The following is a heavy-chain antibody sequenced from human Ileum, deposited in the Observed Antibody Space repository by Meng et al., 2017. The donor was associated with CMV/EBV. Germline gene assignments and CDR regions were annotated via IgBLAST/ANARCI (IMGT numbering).Heavy chain of an antibody. J-gene: IGHJ4*02. CDR3: ARESELLRFDH. D-gene: IGHD6-6*01. Sequence: QITPQQPGPGLVKPSQTLSLTCDISGDSVSTNNVAWNWIRQSPLRGLEWLGRTAYRSKWDYEYSVSVKSRITISPDTSKNQFSLQLRSVTPEDTAVYYCARESELLRFDHWGQGTLVTVSS. V-gene: IGHV6-1*01. CDR1: GDSVSTNNVA. CDR2: TAYRSKWDY.